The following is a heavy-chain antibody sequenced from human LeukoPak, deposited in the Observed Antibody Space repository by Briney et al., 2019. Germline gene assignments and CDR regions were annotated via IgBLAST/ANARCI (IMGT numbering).Heavy chain of an antibody. D-gene: IGHD2-21*02. CDR1: RGTPSSYA. Sequence: ASPNVSRKPSRGTPSSYAFSRRPQAPGQGLEWMGRIIPIYVPVDYAQRFQGRVTITTNESTNTVYMELSSLRYEDTAVYYCAREPLGCGGDYHFDYWGQGTLVTVSS. CDR2: IIPIYVPV. CDR3: AREPLGCGGDYHFDY. V-gene: IGHV1-69*05. J-gene: IGHJ4*02.